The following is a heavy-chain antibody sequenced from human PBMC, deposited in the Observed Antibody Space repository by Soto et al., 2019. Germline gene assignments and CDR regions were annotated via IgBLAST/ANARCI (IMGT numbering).Heavy chain of an antibody. CDR3: AREKGSSGFDP. V-gene: IGHV1-8*01. CDR2: MNPNSGNT. J-gene: IGHJ5*02. CDR1: GYTFTSYD. D-gene: IGHD6-6*01. Sequence: QVQLVQSGAQVKKPGASVKVSCKASGYTFTSYDINWVRQATGQGLEWMGWMNPNSGNTGYAHKFKGRVTMTRSTSINTAYMELSSLRSEDTAVYYCAREKGSSGFDPWGQGTLVTVSS.